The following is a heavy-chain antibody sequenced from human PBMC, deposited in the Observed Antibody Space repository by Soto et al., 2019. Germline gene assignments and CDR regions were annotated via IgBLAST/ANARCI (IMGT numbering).Heavy chain of an antibody. CDR2: ISYDGSNK. V-gene: IGHV3-30*18. D-gene: IGHD4-17*01. CDR3: AKDRDYGDCPNYFDY. CDR1: GFIFNNYG. J-gene: IGHJ4*02. Sequence: GGSLRLSCVASGFIFNNYGMHWVRQAPGKGLEWVAVISYDGSNKYYVDSVKGRFTISRDNSKNTLYLQMNSLRAEDTAVYYCAKDRDYGDCPNYFDYWGQGTLVTVSS.